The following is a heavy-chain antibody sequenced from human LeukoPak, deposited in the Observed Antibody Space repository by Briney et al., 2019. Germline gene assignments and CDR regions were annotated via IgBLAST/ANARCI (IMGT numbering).Heavy chain of an antibody. J-gene: IGHJ6*02. CDR1: GGSISSSSYY. D-gene: IGHD3-10*01. CDR3: ARTYGSGSYYNRPRYGMDV. CDR2: IYYSGST. Sequence: PSETLSLTCTVSGGSISSSSYYWGWIRRPPGKGLEWIGSIYYSGSTYYNPSLKSRVTISVDTSKNQFSLKLSSVTAADTAVYYCARTYGSGSYYNRPRYGMDVWGQGTTVTVSS. V-gene: IGHV4-39*01.